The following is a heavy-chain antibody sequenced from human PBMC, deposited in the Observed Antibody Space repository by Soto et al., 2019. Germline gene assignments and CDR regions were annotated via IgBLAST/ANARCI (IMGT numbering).Heavy chain of an antibody. Sequence: SETLSLTCTVSGGSVSSGGYYRSWIRQPPGKGLEWIGYIYYSGSTSYNPSRKSRVTISVDTSKNQFSLKLSSVTAADTAVYYCAREYSSSSSFDYWGHGTLVTHSS. CDR3: AREYSSSSSFDY. D-gene: IGHD6-6*01. V-gene: IGHV4-61*08. J-gene: IGHJ4*01. CDR1: GGSVSSGGYY. CDR2: IYYSGST.